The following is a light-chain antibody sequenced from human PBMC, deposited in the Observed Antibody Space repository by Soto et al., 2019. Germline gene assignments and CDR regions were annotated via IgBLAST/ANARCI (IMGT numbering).Light chain of an antibody. Sequence: SFLTQPPSVSWAPGQRVTRSCTGSSSNIGAGYDVHWYQQLPGTAPKLVIYGNSNRPSGVPDRFSGSKSGTSASLAITGLQAEDEADYYCQSYDSSLSGYVFGTGTKVTVL. CDR1: SSNIGAGYD. V-gene: IGLV1-40*01. CDR2: GNS. CDR3: QSYDSSLSGYV. J-gene: IGLJ1*01.